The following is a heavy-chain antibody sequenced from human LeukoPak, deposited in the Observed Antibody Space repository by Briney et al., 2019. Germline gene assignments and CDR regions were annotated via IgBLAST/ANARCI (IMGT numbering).Heavy chain of an antibody. CDR1: GFTFDSYA. CDR2: IKQDGREK. Sequence: PGGSLRLSCAASGFTFDSYAMNWVSQAPAKGLEWGANIKQDGREKSYVDSVKRSFNISRENDQNSLYLQMNSLRAEDTAVYYCARVYGYEKKYYYYYMDAWGKGTTVTISS. V-gene: IGHV3-7*01. CDR3: ARVYGYEKKYYYYYMDA. J-gene: IGHJ6*03. D-gene: IGHD5-12*01.